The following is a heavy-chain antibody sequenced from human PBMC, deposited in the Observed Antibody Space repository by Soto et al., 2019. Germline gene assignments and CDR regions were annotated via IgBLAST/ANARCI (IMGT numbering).Heavy chain of an antibody. CDR1: GYTFTSYD. CDR3: ARKYTYGYDDFDP. CDR2: MNPNTGNA. Sequence: QVQLVQSGAEVKKPGASVQVSCKASGYTFTSYDINWVRLVTGQGLGWMGWMNPNTGNAGYAQKFQGRVTMTRSTSISTAYLELSSLTPEDTAVYYCARKYTYGYDDFDPWGQGTLVTVSS. J-gene: IGHJ5*02. D-gene: IGHD5-18*01. V-gene: IGHV1-8*01.